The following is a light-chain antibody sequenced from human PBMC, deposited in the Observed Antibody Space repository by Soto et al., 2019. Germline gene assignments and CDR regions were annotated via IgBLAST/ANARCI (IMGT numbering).Light chain of an antibody. CDR2: AAS. Sequence: EVVMTQSPATLSVCLGERDTLSCRASQSVSNNLAWYQQKPGQAPRLLMYAASTRATAIPARFSGSRSGTEFTLTISSLQSEYFAVYYCQQYNNWSRTFGEGTKV. V-gene: IGKV3-15*01. J-gene: IGKJ1*01. CDR1: QSVSNN. CDR3: QQYNNWSRT.